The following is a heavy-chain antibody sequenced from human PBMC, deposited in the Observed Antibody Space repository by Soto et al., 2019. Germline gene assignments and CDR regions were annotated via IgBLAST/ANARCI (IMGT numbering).Heavy chain of an antibody. Sequence: ESGGGVVQPGRSLRLSCAASGFTFSSYAMHWVRQAPGKGLEWVAVISYDGSNKYYADSVKGRFTISRDNSKNTLYLQMNSLRAEDTAVYYCARGGLYCSSTSCYSDYWGQGTLVTVSS. CDR1: GFTFSSYA. CDR2: ISYDGSNK. CDR3: ARGGLYCSSTSCYSDY. J-gene: IGHJ4*02. D-gene: IGHD2-2*02. V-gene: IGHV3-30-3*01.